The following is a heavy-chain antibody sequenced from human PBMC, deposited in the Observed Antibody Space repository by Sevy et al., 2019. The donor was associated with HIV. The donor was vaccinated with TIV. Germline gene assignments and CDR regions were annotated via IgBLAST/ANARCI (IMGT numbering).Heavy chain of an antibody. D-gene: IGHD6-13*01. J-gene: IGHJ3*02. CDR3: AKDTIAAAYDAFDI. Sequence: GSLRLSCAASGFTFSSYGMHWVRQAPGKGLEWVAFIRYDGSNKYYADSVKGRFTISRDNSKNTLYLQMNSLRAEDTAVYYCAKDTIAAAYDAFDIWGQGTMVTVSS. V-gene: IGHV3-30*02. CDR1: GFTFSSYG. CDR2: IRYDGSNK.